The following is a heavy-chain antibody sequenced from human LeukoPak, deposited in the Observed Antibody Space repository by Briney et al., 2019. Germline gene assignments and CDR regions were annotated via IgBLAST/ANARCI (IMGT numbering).Heavy chain of an antibody. J-gene: IGHJ4*02. Sequence: GGSLRLSCAASGFTFSSYSMNWVRQAPGKGLEWVSSISSSSSYIYYADSVKGRFTISRDNAKNSLYLQMNSLRAEDTAVYYCARVSGYDSSGYYYYFDYWGQGTLVTVSS. D-gene: IGHD3-22*01. CDR2: ISSSSSYI. CDR3: ARVSGYDSSGYYYYFDY. V-gene: IGHV3-21*01. CDR1: GFTFSSYS.